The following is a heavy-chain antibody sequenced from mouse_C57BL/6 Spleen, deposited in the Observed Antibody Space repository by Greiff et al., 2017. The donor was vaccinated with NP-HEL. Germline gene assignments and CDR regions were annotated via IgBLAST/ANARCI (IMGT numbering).Heavy chain of an antibody. D-gene: IGHD2-5*01. CDR3: ASSMYSNYLAWVAY. CDR1: GYTFTSYW. V-gene: IGHV1-72*01. Sequence: VQLQQSGAELVKPGASVKLSCKASGYTFTSYWMHWVKQRPGRGLEWIGRIDPNSGGTKYNEKFKSKATLTVDKPSSTAYMQLSSLTSEDSAVYYCASSMYSNYLAWVAYWGQGTLVTVSA. CDR2: IDPNSGGT. J-gene: IGHJ3*01.